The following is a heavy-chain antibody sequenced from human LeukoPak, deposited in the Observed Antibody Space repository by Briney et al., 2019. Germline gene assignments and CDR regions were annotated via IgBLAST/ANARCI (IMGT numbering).Heavy chain of an antibody. CDR1: GFTVSHNY. CDR2: IYSGGST. CDR3: ARDLSGPFDY. J-gene: IGHJ4*02. D-gene: IGHD5-12*01. V-gene: IGHV3-66*01. Sequence: GGSLRLSCAASGFTVSHNYMSWVRQAPGKGLEWVSVIYSGGSTNYADSVKGRFTISRDNSKNTLYLQMNSLRAEDTAVYYCARDLSGPFDYWGQGTLVTVSS.